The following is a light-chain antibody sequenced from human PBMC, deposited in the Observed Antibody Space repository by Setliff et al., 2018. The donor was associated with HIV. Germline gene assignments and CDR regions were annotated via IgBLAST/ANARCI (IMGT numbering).Light chain of an antibody. V-gene: IGLV2-14*02. CDR3: SSFTSSNTLV. CDR2: EVT. CDR1: SSDIGRYNL. J-gene: IGLJ1*01. Sequence: QSVLTQPASVSGSPGQSITISCTGTSSDIGRYNLVSWYQQHPGKAPKLIIYEVTNRPSGVSNRFSGSKSDNTASLTISGLQADDEADYYCSSFTSSNTLVFGTGTKVTVL.